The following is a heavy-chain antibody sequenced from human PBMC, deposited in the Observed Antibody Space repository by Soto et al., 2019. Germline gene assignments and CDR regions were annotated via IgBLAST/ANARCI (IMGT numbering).Heavy chain of an antibody. J-gene: IGHJ5*02. Sequence: PGGSLRLSCAAFGFTFSDYYMSWIRQAPGKGLEWVSYISSSGSTIYYADSVKGRFTISRDNAKNSLYLQMNSLRAEDTAVYYCARASIAARPLPWFDPWGQGTLVTVSS. CDR3: ARASIAARPLPWFDP. V-gene: IGHV3-11*01. CDR2: ISSSGSTI. D-gene: IGHD6-6*01. CDR1: GFTFSDYY.